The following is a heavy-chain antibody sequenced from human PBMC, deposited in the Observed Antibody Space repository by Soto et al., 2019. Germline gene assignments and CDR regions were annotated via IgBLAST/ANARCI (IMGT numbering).Heavy chain of an antibody. CDR2: VRYDGGDT. Sequence: EVQLVESGGGLVQPGGSLRLSCVASGVNLSTYWMHWVRQAPGKGLVWVSSVRYDGGDTAYADSVKGRFTISRDNAKNTLYLQMNSLRAEDTAVYYCSREYNGFDRWGQGTLVTVSS. CDR3: SREYNGFDR. CDR1: GVNLSTYW. V-gene: IGHV3-74*01. J-gene: IGHJ5*02.